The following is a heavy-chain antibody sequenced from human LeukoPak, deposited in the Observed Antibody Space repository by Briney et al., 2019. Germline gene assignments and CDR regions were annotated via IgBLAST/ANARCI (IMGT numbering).Heavy chain of an antibody. J-gene: IGHJ4*02. CDR2: IKRDESEK. D-gene: IGHD5-24*01. CDR1: GFIFTDYG. V-gene: IGHV3-7*03. Sequence: GGSLRLSCAASGFIFTDYGMHWVRQAPGKGWKWVANIKRDESEKYYVDSVKGRFTISRDNAKNSLYLQMNSLRVEDTALYYCARVESMAAPPDQWGQGTLVTVSS. CDR3: ARVESMAAPPDQ.